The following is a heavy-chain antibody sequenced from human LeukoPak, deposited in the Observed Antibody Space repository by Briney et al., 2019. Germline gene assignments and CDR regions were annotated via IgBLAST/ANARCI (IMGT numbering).Heavy chain of an antibody. Sequence: HGESLKISCKCSGYSFTSYWISWVRQMPGKGLEWMGRIDPSDSYTTYSPSFQGHVTISADKSISTAYLQWSSLKASDTAMYYCARQHCSGGSCYSGGYWGQGTLVTVSS. V-gene: IGHV5-10-1*01. CDR3: ARQHCSGGSCYSGGY. CDR2: IDPSDSYT. J-gene: IGHJ4*02. CDR1: GYSFTSYW. D-gene: IGHD2-15*01.